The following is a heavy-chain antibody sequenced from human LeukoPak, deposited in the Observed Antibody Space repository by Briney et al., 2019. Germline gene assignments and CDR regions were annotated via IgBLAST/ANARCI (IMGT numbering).Heavy chain of an antibody. Sequence: GGSLRLSCAASGFTFGSNAMYWVRQAPGKGLEYVSVISSNGRNTYYGRSVKSRFIISRDDSKNTLFLTMGSLRPEDMAVYYCARDPNWGSIDYWGQGTLVTVSS. CDR1: GFTFGSNA. D-gene: IGHD7-27*01. V-gene: IGHV3-64*01. J-gene: IGHJ4*02. CDR2: ISSNGRNT. CDR3: ARDPNWGSIDY.